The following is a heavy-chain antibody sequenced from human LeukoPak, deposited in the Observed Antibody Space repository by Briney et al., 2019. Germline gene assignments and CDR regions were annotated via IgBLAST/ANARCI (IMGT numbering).Heavy chain of an antibody. J-gene: IGHJ5*02. CDR2: INHSGST. D-gene: IGHD3-10*01. V-gene: IGHV4-34*01. CDR3: ARLRITMVRGQLNWFDP. CDR1: GGSFSGYY. Sequence: SETLSLTCAVYGGSFSGYYWSWIRQPPGEGLEWIGEINHSGSTNYNPSLKSRVTISVDTSKNQFSLKLSSVTAADTAVYYCARLRITMVRGQLNWFDPWGQGTLVTVSS.